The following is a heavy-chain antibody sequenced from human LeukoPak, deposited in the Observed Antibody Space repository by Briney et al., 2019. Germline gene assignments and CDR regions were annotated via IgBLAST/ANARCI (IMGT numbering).Heavy chain of an antibody. J-gene: IGHJ4*02. CDR1: GFPFSSYS. V-gene: IGHV3-48*01. CDR3: ARVNYGDYLPSFDY. D-gene: IGHD4-17*01. Sequence: GGSLRLSCAASGFPFSSYSMNWVRQAPGKGLEWVSYISISSGIIYYADSVKGRFTISRDNAKNSLYLQMNSLRAEDTAMYYCARVNYGDYLPSFDYWGQGTLVTVSS. CDR2: ISISSGII.